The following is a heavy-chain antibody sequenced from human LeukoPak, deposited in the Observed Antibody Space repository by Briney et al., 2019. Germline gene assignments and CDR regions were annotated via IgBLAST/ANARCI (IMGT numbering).Heavy chain of an antibody. CDR3: AKVMLYSDAFDI. Sequence: GGSLRLSCAASGVTFTNYAMSWVRQAPGKGREWVSALSGSGGSTSYADSVKGRFTISRDNAKNTLFRHMNILRAEDTAVYYCAKVMLYSDAFDIWGQGTLVTVSS. CDR1: GVTFTNYA. J-gene: IGHJ3*02. V-gene: IGHV3-23*01. CDR2: LSGSGGST. D-gene: IGHD2-21*01.